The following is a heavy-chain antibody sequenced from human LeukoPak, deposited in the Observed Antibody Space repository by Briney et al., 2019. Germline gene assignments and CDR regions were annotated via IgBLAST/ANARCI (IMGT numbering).Heavy chain of an antibody. D-gene: IGHD3-10*01. V-gene: IGHV4-59*08. CDR1: GGSISSYY. J-gene: IGHJ4*02. CDR3: ARGVSSGSDY. Sequence: SETLSLTCTVSGGSISSYYWSWIRQPPGKGLEWIGYIYYSGSTNYHPSLKRRVAISVGTSKNQFSLKLSSVTAADTAVYYCARGVSSGSDYWGQGTLVTVSS. CDR2: IYYSGST.